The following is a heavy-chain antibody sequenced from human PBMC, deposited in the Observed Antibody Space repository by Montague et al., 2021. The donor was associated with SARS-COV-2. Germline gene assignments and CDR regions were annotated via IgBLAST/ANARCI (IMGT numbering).Heavy chain of an antibody. CDR2: TYYRSKWYN. CDR1: GDSVSSNSAA. Sequence: CAISGDSVSSNSAAWNWIRQSPSRGLEWLGRTYYRSKWYNDYAVSEKSRITINPDTSKNQFSLQLNSVTAEDTAVYYCARELRRIIMIVDIQGFDYWGQGTLVTVSS. V-gene: IGHV6-1*01. CDR3: ARELRRIIMIVDIQGFDY. J-gene: IGHJ4*02. D-gene: IGHD3-22*01.